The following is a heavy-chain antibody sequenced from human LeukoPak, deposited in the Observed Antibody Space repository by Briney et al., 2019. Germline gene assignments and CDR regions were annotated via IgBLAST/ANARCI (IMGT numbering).Heavy chain of an antibody. Sequence: PGGSLRLSCAASGFTFSSYSMNWVRQAPGKGLEWVSSISSSSSYIYYADSVKGRFTISRDNAKNSLYLQMNSLRAEDTAVYYCARDLSADYDYVWGSYHGYWGQGTLVTVSS. CDR3: ARDLSADYDYVWGSYHGY. J-gene: IGHJ4*02. CDR2: ISSSSSYI. V-gene: IGHV3-21*01. D-gene: IGHD3-16*02. CDR1: GFTFSSYS.